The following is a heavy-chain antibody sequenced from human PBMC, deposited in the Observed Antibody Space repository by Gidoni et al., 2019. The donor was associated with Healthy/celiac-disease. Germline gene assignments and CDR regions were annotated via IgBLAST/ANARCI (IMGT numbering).Heavy chain of an antibody. V-gene: IGHV3-30-3*01. Sequence: QVQLVESGGGVVQPGRSLRLSCAASGFTFSSYAMHWVRQAPGKGLEWVAVISYDGSNKYYADSVKGRFTISRDNSKNTLYLQMNSLRAEDTAVYYCARFGYDGYWGQGTLVTVSS. CDR3: ARFGYDGY. D-gene: IGHD5-18*01. CDR2: ISYDGSNK. CDR1: GFTFSSYA. J-gene: IGHJ4*02.